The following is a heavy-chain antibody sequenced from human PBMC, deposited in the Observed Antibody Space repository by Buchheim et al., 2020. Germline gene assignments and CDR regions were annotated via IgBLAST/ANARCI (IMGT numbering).Heavy chain of an antibody. CDR3: ASSSPFLGATYYYYYGMDV. V-gene: IGHV5-10-1*03. Sequence: EVQLVQSGAEVKKPGESLRISCKGSGYSFTSYWISWVRQMPGKGLEWMGRIDPSDSYTNYSPSFQGHVTISADNSISTAYLQWSSLKASDTAMYYCASSSPFLGATYYYYYGMDVWGQGTT. J-gene: IGHJ6*02. CDR2: IDPSDSYT. CDR1: GYSFTSYW. D-gene: IGHD1-26*01.